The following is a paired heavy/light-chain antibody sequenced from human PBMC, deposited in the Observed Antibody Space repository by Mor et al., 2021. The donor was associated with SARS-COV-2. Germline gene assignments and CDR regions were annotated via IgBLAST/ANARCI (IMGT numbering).Light chain of an antibody. CDR3: QQRSNWPPSFT. J-gene: IGKJ3*01. CDR2: DAS. Sequence: EIVLTQSPATLSLSPGERATLSCRASQSVSSYLAWYQQKPGQAPRLLIYDASNRATGIPARFSGSGSGTDFTLTISSLEPEDFAVYYCQQRSNWPPSFTFGPGTKVDIK. CDR1: QSVSSY. V-gene: IGKV3-11*01.
Heavy chain of an antibody. CDR2: IIPIFGTA. J-gene: IGHJ6*02. D-gene: IGHD2-15*01. Sequence: QVQLVQSGAEVKKPGSSVKVSCKASGGTFSSYAISWVRQAPGQGLEWMGGIIPIFGTANYAQKFQGRVTITADESTSTAYMELSSLRSEDTAVYYCASLGYCSGGSCYFSFNYYYGMDVWGQGTTVTVSS. V-gene: IGHV1-69*01. CDR3: ASLGYCSGGSCYFSFNYYYGMDV. CDR1: GGTFSSYA.